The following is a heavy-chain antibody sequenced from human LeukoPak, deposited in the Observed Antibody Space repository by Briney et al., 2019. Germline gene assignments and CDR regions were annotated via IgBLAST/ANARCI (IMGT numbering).Heavy chain of an antibody. J-gene: IGHJ6*02. Sequence: GGSLRLSCAASGFTFSSYGMHWVRQAPGKELEWVAVISYDRSNKYYADSVKGRFTISRDNSKNTLYLQMNSLRAEDTAVYYCARISCTGGSCYPYSYYDMDVWGQGTTVTVSS. V-gene: IGHV3-30*03. D-gene: IGHD2-15*01. CDR3: ARISCTGGSCYPYSYYDMDV. CDR2: ISYDRSNK. CDR1: GFTFSSYG.